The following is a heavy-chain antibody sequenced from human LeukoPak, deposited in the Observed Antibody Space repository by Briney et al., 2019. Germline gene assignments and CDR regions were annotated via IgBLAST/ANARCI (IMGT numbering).Heavy chain of an antibody. CDR1: GYIFTDYY. CDR3: ARGADSSSSA. J-gene: IGHJ5*02. D-gene: IGHD6-6*01. CDR2: INPTTGGT. Sequence: GASVKVSCKASGYIFTDYYMHWVRQAPGQELGWVGWINPTTGGTNYAQKFQGRVTMTRDTSITTAYMELTSLRSDDTAVYYCARGADSSSSAWGQGTLVTVSS. V-gene: IGHV1-2*02.